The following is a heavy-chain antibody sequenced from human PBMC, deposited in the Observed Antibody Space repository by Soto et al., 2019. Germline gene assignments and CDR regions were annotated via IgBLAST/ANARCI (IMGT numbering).Heavy chain of an antibody. Sequence: GASVKVSCKASGYTFTSYAIHWVRQAPGQRLEWMGWINAGNGNTKYSQKFQGRVTITRDTSASTAYMELSSLRSEDTAVYYCARDGLRLGELSWLFDYWGQGTLVTVSS. CDR1: GYTFTSYA. CDR2: INAGNGNT. V-gene: IGHV1-3*01. J-gene: IGHJ4*02. CDR3: ARDGLRLGELSWLFDY. D-gene: IGHD3-16*02.